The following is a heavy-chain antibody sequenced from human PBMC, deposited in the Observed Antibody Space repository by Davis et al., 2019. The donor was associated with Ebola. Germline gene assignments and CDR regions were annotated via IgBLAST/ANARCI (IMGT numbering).Heavy chain of an antibody. CDR1: GFTFSSYG. D-gene: IGHD3-3*01. J-gene: IGHJ4*02. CDR3: ARDLAVFGVVILHDLDY. Sequence: GESLKISCAASGFTFSSYGMHWVRQAPGKGLEWVAFIRYDGSNKYYADSVKGRFTISSDNSKNTLYLQMNSLRAEDTAVYYCARDLAVFGVVILHDLDYWGQGTLVTVSS. CDR2: IRYDGSNK. V-gene: IGHV3-30*02.